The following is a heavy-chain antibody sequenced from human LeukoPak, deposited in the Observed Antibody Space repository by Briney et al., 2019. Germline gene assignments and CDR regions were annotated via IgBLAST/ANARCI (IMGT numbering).Heavy chain of an antibody. V-gene: IGHV1-46*01. CDR1: GYTFSNYY. CDR2: INPSGGST. Sequence: GASVKVSCKASGYTFSNYYMHWVRQAPGQGLEWMGIINPSGGSTSYAQKFQGRVTMTRDMSTSTVYMELSSLRSEDTAVYYCARASRVLRYYYYYYMDVWGKGTTVTVSS. D-gene: IGHD3-10*01. J-gene: IGHJ6*03. CDR3: ARASRVLRYYYYYYMDV.